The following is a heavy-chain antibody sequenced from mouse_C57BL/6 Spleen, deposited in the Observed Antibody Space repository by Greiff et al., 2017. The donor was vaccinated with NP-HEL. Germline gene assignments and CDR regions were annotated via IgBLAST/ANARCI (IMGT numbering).Heavy chain of an antibody. CDR3: ARAYYSAFAY. D-gene: IGHD2-12*01. CDR2: INPNNGGT. J-gene: IGHJ3*01. CDR1: GYTFTDYY. Sequence: EVQLQQSGPELVKPGASVKISCKASGYTFTDYYMNWVKQSHGKSLEWIGDINPNNGGTSYNQKFKGKATLTVDKSSSTAYMELRSLTSEDSAVYYCARAYYSAFAYWGQGTLVTVSA. V-gene: IGHV1-26*01.